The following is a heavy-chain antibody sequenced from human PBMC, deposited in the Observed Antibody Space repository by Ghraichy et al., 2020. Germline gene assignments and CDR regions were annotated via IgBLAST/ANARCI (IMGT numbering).Heavy chain of an antibody. CDR3: ARASLNYAFWSGYY. V-gene: IGHV4-31*03. Sequence: TLSLTCTVSGGSISGTDYYWSWIRQYPGKGLEWIGYIYNSGNTYYNPSFRSRVTISGDTSKNQFFLRLSSVTAADTAVYYCARASLNYAFWSGYYWGQGTLVTVSS. CDR1: GGSISGTDYY. J-gene: IGHJ4*02. CDR2: IYNSGNT. D-gene: IGHD3-3*01.